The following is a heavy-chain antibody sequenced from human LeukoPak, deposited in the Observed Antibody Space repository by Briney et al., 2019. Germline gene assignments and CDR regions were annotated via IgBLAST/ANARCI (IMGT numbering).Heavy chain of an antibody. D-gene: IGHD6-13*01. CDR3: AGETALAAARVLDY. Sequence: PSETLSLTCTVSGGSISSYYWSWIRQPAGKGLEWIGRIYTSGSTNYNPSLKSRVTMSVETSKNQFSLKLSSVTAADTAVYYCAGETALAAARVLDYWGQGTLVTVSS. CDR1: GGSISSYY. J-gene: IGHJ4*02. V-gene: IGHV4-4*07. CDR2: IYTSGST.